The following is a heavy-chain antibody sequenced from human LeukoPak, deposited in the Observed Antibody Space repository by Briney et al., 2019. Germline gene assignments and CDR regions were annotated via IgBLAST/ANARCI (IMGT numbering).Heavy chain of an antibody. CDR1: GGSISDNY. Sequence: PSETLSLTCTVSGGSISDNYWSWIRQPPGKGLEWIGYIYSSGSTNYNPSLKSRVTISVDTSKNQFSLKLSPVTAADTAVYYCARVRNYAADYWGQGTLVTVSS. CDR3: ARVRNYAADY. J-gene: IGHJ4*02. CDR2: IYSSGST. D-gene: IGHD4-11*01. V-gene: IGHV4-59*01.